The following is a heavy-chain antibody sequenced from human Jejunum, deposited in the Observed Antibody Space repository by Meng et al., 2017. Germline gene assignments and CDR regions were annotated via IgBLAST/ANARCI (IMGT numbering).Heavy chain of an antibody. V-gene: IGHV4-61*01. CDR2: IYYGGTT. D-gene: IGHD5-18*01. Sequence: QVQLQESGPGLVRPSETLSLTCTVSGGSVSSGSYYWSWIRQPPGKGLEWIGYIYYGGTTNYNPSLKSRVTISADTSKNQFSLKLSSVTAADTAVHYCARGSRGCSYGWGQGTLVTVSS. J-gene: IGHJ4*02. CDR1: GGSVSSGSYY. CDR3: ARGSRGCSYG.